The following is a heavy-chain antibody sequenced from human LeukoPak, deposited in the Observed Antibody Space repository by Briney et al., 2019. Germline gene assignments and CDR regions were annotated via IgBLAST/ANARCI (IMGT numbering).Heavy chain of an antibody. CDR3: VYSSGWYS. J-gene: IGHJ4*02. CDR1: GFTFSSYG. CDR2: ISYDGSSK. Sequence: GGSLRLSCAASGFTFSSYGMHWVRQAPGKGLEWVAVISYDGSSKYYADSVKGRFTISRDNSKNTLYLQMNSLRAEDTAVYYCVYSSGWYSWGQGTLVTVSS. V-gene: IGHV3-30*03. D-gene: IGHD6-19*01.